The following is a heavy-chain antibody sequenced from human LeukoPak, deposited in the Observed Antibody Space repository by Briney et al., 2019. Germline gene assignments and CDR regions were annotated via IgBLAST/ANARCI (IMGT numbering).Heavy chain of an antibody. CDR2: ISGSGGST. J-gene: IGHJ4*02. Sequence: AGGSLRLSCAASGFTFSSYAMRWVRQAPGKGLEWVSAISGSGGSTYYADSVKGRFTISRDNAKNSLYLQMNSLRAEDTALYYCARNPAAGTLFFDYWGQGTLVTVSS. CDR3: ARNPAAGTLFFDY. CDR1: GFTFSSYA. V-gene: IGHV3-23*01. D-gene: IGHD6-13*01.